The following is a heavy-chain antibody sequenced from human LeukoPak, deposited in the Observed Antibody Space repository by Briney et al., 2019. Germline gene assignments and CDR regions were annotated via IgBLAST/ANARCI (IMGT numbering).Heavy chain of an antibody. J-gene: IGHJ4*02. Sequence: SETLSLTCTVSGASITSYYWHWIRQPPGKGLEWIGYIYTSGTTNYNPSLTSRVTISVDMSKSQFSLRLTSVTAADAAVYYCARRRSGGRDFDYWGQGTLVTVSS. CDR3: ARRRSGGRDFDY. CDR2: IYTSGTT. CDR1: GASITSYY. D-gene: IGHD2-15*01. V-gene: IGHV4-4*09.